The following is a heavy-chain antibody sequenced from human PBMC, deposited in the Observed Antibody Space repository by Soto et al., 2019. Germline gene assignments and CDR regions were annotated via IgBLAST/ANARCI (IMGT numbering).Heavy chain of an antibody. Sequence: PGGPMRLSCAASGFTFSSYAMSWVSQDQGKGLEWVSAISGSGGSTYYADSVKGRFTISRDNSKNTLYLQMNSLRAEDTAVYYCAKEGSTSLYYMDVWGKGTTVTVSS. V-gene: IGHV3-23*01. CDR2: ISGSGGST. CDR3: AKEGSTSLYYMDV. CDR1: GFTFSSYA. J-gene: IGHJ6*03. D-gene: IGHD2-2*01.